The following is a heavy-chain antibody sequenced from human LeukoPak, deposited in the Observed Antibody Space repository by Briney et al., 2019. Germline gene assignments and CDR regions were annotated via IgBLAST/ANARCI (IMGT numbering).Heavy chain of an antibody. CDR2: ISYDGSNE. CDR1: GFTFSSYA. V-gene: IGHV3-30-3*01. J-gene: IGHJ4*02. D-gene: IGHD3-10*01. Sequence: GGSLRLSCAASGFTFSSYAMHWVRQAPGKGLEWVAVISYDGSNEYYADSVKGRFTISRDNSKNTLSLQMNTLRPEDTAVYYCARPIDNGSGSYYFDYWGQGTLVTVSS. CDR3: ARPIDNGSGSYYFDY.